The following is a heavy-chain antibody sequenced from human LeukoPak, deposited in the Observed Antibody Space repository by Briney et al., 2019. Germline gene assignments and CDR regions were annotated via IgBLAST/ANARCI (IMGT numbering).Heavy chain of an antibody. V-gene: IGHV3-23*01. CDR1: GFTFSSYA. J-gene: IGHJ4*02. CDR2: ISGSGAYT. CDR3: AKDIGPDYGDYLDY. Sequence: GGSLRLSCAAPGFTFSSYAMAWVRQAPGKGLEWVSAISGSGAYTYYADSVNGRFAISRDSSKNMLYLQMNSLRAEDTAIYYCAKDIGPDYGDYLDYWGQGTLVTVSS. D-gene: IGHD4-17*01.